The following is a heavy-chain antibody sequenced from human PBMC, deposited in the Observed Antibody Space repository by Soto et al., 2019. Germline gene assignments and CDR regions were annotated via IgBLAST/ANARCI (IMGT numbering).Heavy chain of an antibody. J-gene: IGHJ6*03. Sequence: QVQLQQWGAGLLKPSETLSLTCAVYGGSFSGYQWSWIRQTPGKGLEWIGEINDSGNINYNPSLKSRFTILLDTPKKQISLKLSSVTTADSAVYYCARGLILWFGELSRRGGYYYCMDVWGKGNTVTVSS. CDR2: INDSGNI. V-gene: IGHV4-34*01. CDR1: GGSFSGYQ. D-gene: IGHD3-10*01. CDR3: ARGLILWFGELSRRGGYYYCMDV.